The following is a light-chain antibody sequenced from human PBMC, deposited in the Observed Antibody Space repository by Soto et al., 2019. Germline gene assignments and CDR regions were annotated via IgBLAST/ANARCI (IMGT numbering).Light chain of an antibody. V-gene: IGKV1-39*01. J-gene: IGKJ1*01. CDR3: QQSYGTPWT. CDR2: AAS. Sequence: DIPMTQSPSSLSASVGDRVTITCRASQSIASYLNWYQQRPGKAPKLLIYAASNLQSGVPSRFSGSGSGTDFTLTISSLQPEDFATYYCQQSYGTPWTFGQGTKVEIK. CDR1: QSIASY.